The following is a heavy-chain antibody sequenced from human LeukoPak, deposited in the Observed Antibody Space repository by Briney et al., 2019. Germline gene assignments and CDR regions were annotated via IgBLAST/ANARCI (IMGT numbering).Heavy chain of an antibody. V-gene: IGHV3-20*04. CDR3: ARTGYSSSWRSYFDY. Sequence: GGSLRLSCAASGFTFDDYGMSWVRQAPGKGLEWVSGINWNGGSTGYADSVKGRFTISRDNAKNSLYLQVNSLRAEDTALYYCARTGYSSSWRSYFDYWGQGTLVTVSS. CDR2: INWNGGST. J-gene: IGHJ4*02. D-gene: IGHD6-13*01. CDR1: GFTFDDYG.